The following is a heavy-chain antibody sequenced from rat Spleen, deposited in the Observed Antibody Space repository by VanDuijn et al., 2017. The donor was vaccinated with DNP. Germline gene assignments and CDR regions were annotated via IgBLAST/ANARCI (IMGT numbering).Heavy chain of an antibody. CDR3: ARANIGSTYAMDA. CDR1: GYTFTSNH. D-gene: IGHD1-5*01. Sequence: QLQQSGAELAKPGSSVKISCKASGYTFTSNHMNWIKQTTGQGLEWIGIINPGSGGTSYNVKFKGKATLTVDKSSSTAFMQLSSLTPEDSAVYYCARANIGSTYAMDAWGQGTSVTVSS. V-gene: IGHV1-47*01. J-gene: IGHJ4*01. CDR2: INPGSGGT.